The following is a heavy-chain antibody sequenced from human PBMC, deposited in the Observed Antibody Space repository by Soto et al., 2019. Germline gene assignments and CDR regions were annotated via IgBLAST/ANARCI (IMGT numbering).Heavy chain of an antibody. J-gene: IGHJ6*03. Sequence: EVRLVESGGDSVQPGGSLKLSCAASGFSLGDSAVHWVRLASGKGLEWIGRIRSKGHNYATTYAASVKGRFTMSRDASKNTAFVQMKRLQTEDTAVYFCSRHAGGEVEHSCYYFYMDVWGKGRAVTVS. CDR2: IRSKGHNYAT. CDR1: GFSLGDSA. CDR3: SRHAGGEVEHSCYYFYMDV. D-gene: IGHD2-21*01. V-gene: IGHV3-73*01.